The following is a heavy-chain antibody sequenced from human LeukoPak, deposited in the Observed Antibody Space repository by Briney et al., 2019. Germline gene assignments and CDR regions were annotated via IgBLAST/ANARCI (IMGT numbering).Heavy chain of an antibody. Sequence: ASVKVSCKASGYTFTSYGISWVRQAPGQGLEWMGWISAYNGNTNYAQELQGRVTMTTDTSTSTAYMELRSLRSDDTAVYYCARVEGYWGSGYYYYYGMDVWGQGTTVTVSS. CDR1: GYTFTSYG. V-gene: IGHV1-18*01. D-gene: IGHD7-27*01. J-gene: IGHJ6*02. CDR2: ISAYNGNT. CDR3: ARVEGYWGSGYYYYYGMDV.